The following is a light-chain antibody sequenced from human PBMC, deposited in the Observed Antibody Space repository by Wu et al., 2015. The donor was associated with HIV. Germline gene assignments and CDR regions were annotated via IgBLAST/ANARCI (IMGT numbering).Light chain of an antibody. Sequence: EVVLTQSPGTLSLFPGERAILSCRSSQTITDSYLAWYQQRPGQAPRLLIYGATSRAIGIPDRFSGSGSGTEFTLTISSMQSEDFAVYYCQQYNNWPPWTFGQGTKVEIK. V-gene: IGKV3-20*01. CDR3: QQYNNWPPWT. CDR1: QTITDSY. J-gene: IGKJ1*01. CDR2: GAT.